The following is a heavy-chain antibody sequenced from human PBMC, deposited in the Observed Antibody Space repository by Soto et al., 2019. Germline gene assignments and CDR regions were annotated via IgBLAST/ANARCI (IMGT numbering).Heavy chain of an antibody. CDR2: IYFNGNT. CDR3: ARQGSY. Sequence: SETLSLTCNVSGVSIIDTSYYWGWIRQPPGKGLEWIGTIYFNGNTFYNPSLKSRLTISVDTSKNQISLGLTSVTAADTAVYYCARQGSYWGHGTLVTVSS. J-gene: IGHJ4*01. V-gene: IGHV4-39*01. CDR1: GVSIIDTSYY.